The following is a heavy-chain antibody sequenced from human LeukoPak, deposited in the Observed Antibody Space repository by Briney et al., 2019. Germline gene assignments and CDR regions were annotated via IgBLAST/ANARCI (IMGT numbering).Heavy chain of an antibody. Sequence: PSGTLSLTCAVSGGSISSSNWWSWVRQPPGKGLEWIGEIYHSGSTNYNPSLKSRVTISVDTSKNQFSLKLSSVTAADTAVYYCAREGGSYSYFDYWGQGTLVTVSS. D-gene: IGHD1-26*01. CDR1: GGSISSSNW. CDR3: AREGGSYSYFDY. V-gene: IGHV4-4*02. J-gene: IGHJ4*02. CDR2: IYHSGST.